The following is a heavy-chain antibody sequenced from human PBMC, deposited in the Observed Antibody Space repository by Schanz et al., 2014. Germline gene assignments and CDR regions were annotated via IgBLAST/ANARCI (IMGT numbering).Heavy chain of an antibody. CDR3: ASERGYSYGYGAFDI. V-gene: IGHV3-53*01. CDR2: IYSGGST. D-gene: IGHD5-18*01. CDR1: GFTFRNYD. J-gene: IGHJ3*02. Sequence: EVQLLESGGGLVQPGGSLRLSCAASGFTFRNYDMRWVRQAPGKGLEWVSVIYSGGSTYYADSVKGRFTISRDNSKNTLYLQMNSLRAEDTALYYCASERGYSYGYGAFDIWGQGTMVTVSS.